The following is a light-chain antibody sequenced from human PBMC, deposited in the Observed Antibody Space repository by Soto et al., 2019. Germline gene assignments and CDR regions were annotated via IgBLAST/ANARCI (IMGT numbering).Light chain of an antibody. V-gene: IGKV1-5*03. CDR2: KAS. Sequence: DLQMTQSPSTLSASVGDRVTITCRASQSISSWLAWYQQKPGKAPKLLIYKASSLESGVPSRFSGSGSGTEFTLTISSLQPDDFATYYCQQYKNNMWTFGQGTKVEIK. J-gene: IGKJ1*01. CDR3: QQYKNNMWT. CDR1: QSISSW.